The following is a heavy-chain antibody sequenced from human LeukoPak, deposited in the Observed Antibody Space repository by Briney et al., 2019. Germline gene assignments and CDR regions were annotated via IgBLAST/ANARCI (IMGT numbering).Heavy chain of an antibody. CDR3: AKGYYGSGKDYFDY. J-gene: IGHJ4*02. V-gene: IGHV3-23*01. D-gene: IGHD3-10*01. Sequence: GGSLRLSCAASGFTFSSYAMSWVRQAPGKELEWVSVIGGSGGGTTYYADSVKGRFSISRDNSKNTVYLQMNSLRAEDTAVYYCAKGYYGSGKDYFDYWGQGTLVTVSS. CDR2: IGGSGGGTT. CDR1: GFTFSSYA.